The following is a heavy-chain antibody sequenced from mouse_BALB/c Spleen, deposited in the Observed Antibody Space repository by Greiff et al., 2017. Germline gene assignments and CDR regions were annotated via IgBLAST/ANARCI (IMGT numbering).Heavy chain of an antibody. J-gene: IGHJ4*01. CDR1: GYTFTSYW. Sequence: QVQLQQPGAELVKPGASVKLSCKASGYTFTSYWMHWVKQRPGQGLEWIGEINPSNGRTNYNEKFKSKATLTVDKSSSTAYMQLSSLTSEDSAVYYCARDPYYAMDYWGQGTSVTGAS. CDR2: INPSNGRT. CDR3: ARDPYYAMDY. V-gene: IGHV1S81*02.